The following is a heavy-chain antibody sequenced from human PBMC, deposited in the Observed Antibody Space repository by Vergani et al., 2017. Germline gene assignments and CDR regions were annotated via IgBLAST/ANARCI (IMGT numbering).Heavy chain of an antibody. CDR3: AKKWLTNEEVDS. J-gene: IGHJ4*02. CDR2: ISAGGEST. V-gene: IGHV3-23*01. CDR1: GFTFSDYG. Sequence: EVQVLESGGGLVQPGGSLRLSCAASGFTFSDYGMTWVRQAPGRGLEWVSAISAGGESTFYADSVKGRFIISRDNSKNTVYLQMKSLRAEDTAVYYCAKKWLTNEEVDSWGQGTLVTVSS. D-gene: IGHD5-12*01.